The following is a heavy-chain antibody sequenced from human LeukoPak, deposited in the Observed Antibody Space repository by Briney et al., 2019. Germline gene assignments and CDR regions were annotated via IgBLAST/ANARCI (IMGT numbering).Heavy chain of an antibody. V-gene: IGHV4-31*03. J-gene: IGHJ4*02. CDR3: ARDFTGGNGHDS. Sequence: PSETLFLTCNVSGGSISSGHYWSWIRQHPGKGLEWIGFIYYSGSTYYNPSLKSRVVISVDTSKNQFSLKVNSVTAADTAVYYCARDFTGGNGHDSWGQGTLVTVSS. D-gene: IGHD4-23*01. CDR1: GGSISSGHY. CDR2: IYYSGST.